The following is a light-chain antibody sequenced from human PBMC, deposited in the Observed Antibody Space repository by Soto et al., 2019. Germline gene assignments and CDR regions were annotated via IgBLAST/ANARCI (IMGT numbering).Light chain of an antibody. CDR1: QTISTW. J-gene: IGKJ1*01. Sequence: IQMTQSPSTLSASVGDRVTFTCRASQTISTWLAWYQQKPGEAPKLLIYKASTLEVGVPSRFSASGSGTEFTLTINTLQPADFATYYCQQYNSYLWTFAQGTKV. V-gene: IGKV1-5*03. CDR3: QQYNSYLWT. CDR2: KAS.